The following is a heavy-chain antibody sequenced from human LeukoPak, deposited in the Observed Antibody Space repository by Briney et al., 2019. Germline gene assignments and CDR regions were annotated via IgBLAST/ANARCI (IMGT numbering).Heavy chain of an antibody. CDR3: AKDRDYDYVWGSYPGRDYFDY. J-gene: IGHJ4*02. Sequence: GGSLRLSCAASGFTFSSYGMHWVRQAPGKGLEWVAFIRYDGSNKYYADSVKGRFTISRDNSKNTLYLQMNSLRAEDTAVYYCAKDRDYDYVWGSYPGRDYFDYWGQGTLVTVSS. V-gene: IGHV3-30*02. CDR1: GFTFSSYG. CDR2: IRYDGSNK. D-gene: IGHD3-16*02.